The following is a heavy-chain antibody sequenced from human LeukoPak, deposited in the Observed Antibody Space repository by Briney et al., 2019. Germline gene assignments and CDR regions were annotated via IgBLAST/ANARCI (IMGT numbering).Heavy chain of an antibody. CDR1: GYTFTGYY. CDR3: ARDHGAVAGTLGY. J-gene: IGHJ4*02. CDR2: ISPNSGGT. D-gene: IGHD6-19*01. V-gene: IGHV1-2*02. Sequence: GASVKVSCKASGYTFTGYYMHWVRQAPGQGLEWMGWISPNSGGTNYAQKFQGRVTMTRDTSISTAYMELSRLRSDDTAVYYCARDHGAVAGTLGYWGQGTLVTVSS.